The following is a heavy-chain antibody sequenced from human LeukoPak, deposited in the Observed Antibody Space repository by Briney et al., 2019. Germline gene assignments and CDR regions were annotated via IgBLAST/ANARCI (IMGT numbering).Heavy chain of an antibody. Sequence: SVKVSCKASGYTFTSYGISWVRQAPGQGLEWMGGIIPIFGTANYAQKFQGRVTITADESTSTAYMELSSLRSEDTAVYCCARGRYCTNGVCYMDYWGQGTLVTVSS. D-gene: IGHD2-8*01. V-gene: IGHV1-69*13. CDR2: IIPIFGTA. J-gene: IGHJ4*02. CDR3: ARGRYCTNGVCYMDY. CDR1: GYTFTSYG.